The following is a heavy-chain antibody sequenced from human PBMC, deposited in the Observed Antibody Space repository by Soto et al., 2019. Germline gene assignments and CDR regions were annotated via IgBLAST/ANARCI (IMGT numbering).Heavy chain of an antibody. CDR3: AREDYGIAVAGWIGEHFDY. Sequence: ASVKVSCKASGYTFTSYYMHWVRQAPGQGLEWMGIINPSGGSTSYAQKFQGRVTMTRDTSTSTVYMELSSLRSEDTAVYYCAREDYGIAVAGWIGEHFDYWGQGTLVTVSS. D-gene: IGHD6-19*01. CDR1: GYTFTSYY. CDR2: INPSGGST. V-gene: IGHV1-46*01. J-gene: IGHJ4*02.